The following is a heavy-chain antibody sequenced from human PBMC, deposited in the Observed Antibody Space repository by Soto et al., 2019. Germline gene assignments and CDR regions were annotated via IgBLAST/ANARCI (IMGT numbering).Heavy chain of an antibody. CDR2: ISGSGGST. V-gene: IGHV3-23*01. Sequence: EVQLLESGGGLVQPGGSLRLSCAASGFTFSSYAMSWVRQAPGKGLEWVSAISGSGGSTYYADSVKGRFTISRDNSKNTLFLKMNSLRAEDTAVYYCNVVVAATRPGAFDIWGQGTMVTVSS. CDR3: NVVVAATRPGAFDI. J-gene: IGHJ3*02. CDR1: GFTFSSYA. D-gene: IGHD2-15*01.